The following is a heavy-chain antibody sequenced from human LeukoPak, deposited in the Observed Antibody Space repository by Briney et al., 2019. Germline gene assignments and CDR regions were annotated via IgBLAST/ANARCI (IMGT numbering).Heavy chain of an antibody. CDR1: RFTCSSYG. V-gene: IGHV3-33*06. CDR2: LWYDGSNK. D-gene: IGHD3-10*01. Sequence: GGYLRFSCAASRFTCSSYGMHWDPQAPGKELEWVAVLWYDGSNKYYADSVKGRFTISRDNSKNTLDLQMNSLRAEDTAVYYCAKSSHLGVTVSADYWGQGTLVTVSS. J-gene: IGHJ4*02. CDR3: AKSSHLGVTVSADY.